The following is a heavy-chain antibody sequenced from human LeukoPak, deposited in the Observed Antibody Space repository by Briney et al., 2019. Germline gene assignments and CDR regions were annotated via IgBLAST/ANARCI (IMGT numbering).Heavy chain of an antibody. CDR2: IGGST. Sequence: ASVKVSCKASGYTFSNYYIHWVRQAPEQGLEWMGIIGGSTNYAQKFQGRVTMTRDTSTSTVYMELSSLRSEDTAVYYCARVRDGYNDAYDIWGQGTMVTVHS. CDR1: GYTFSNYY. J-gene: IGHJ3*02. D-gene: IGHD5-24*01. V-gene: IGHV1-46*01. CDR3: ARVRDGYNDAYDI.